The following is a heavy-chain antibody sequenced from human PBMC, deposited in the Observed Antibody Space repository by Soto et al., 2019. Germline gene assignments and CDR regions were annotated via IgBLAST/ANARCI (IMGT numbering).Heavy chain of an antibody. J-gene: IGHJ4*02. CDR3: ARDPSPGFADY. Sequence: PGGSLRLSCAASGFTFSSYAMNLVHQAPGKGLEWVIIISSSGGSTYYAASVMGRFTMYRDNSKNTLSLQINSLSVADTAVYYCARDPSPGFADYWGQGTLVTVSS. D-gene: IGHD3-9*01. CDR1: GFTFSSYA. V-gene: IGHV3-23*01. CDR2: ISSSGGST.